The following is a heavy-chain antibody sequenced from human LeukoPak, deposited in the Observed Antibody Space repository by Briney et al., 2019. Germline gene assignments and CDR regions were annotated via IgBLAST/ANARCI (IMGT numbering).Heavy chain of an antibody. CDR1: GGSISSYY. J-gene: IGHJ6*03. CDR2: IYYSGST. CDR3: ARDPGGYYYMDV. D-gene: IGHD3-16*01. V-gene: IGHV4-59*01. Sequence: SETLSLTCTVSGGSISSYYWNWIRQPPGKGLEWIGYIYYSGSTNYNPSLKSRLSISLDTSKNQFSLKLSSVTAADTAVYYCARDPGGYYYMDVWGKGTTVTVSS.